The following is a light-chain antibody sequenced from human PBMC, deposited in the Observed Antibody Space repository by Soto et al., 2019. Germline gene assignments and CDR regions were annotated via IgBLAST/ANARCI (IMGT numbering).Light chain of an antibody. V-gene: IGKV1-5*03. Sequence: DIQMTQSPSALSASVGDRVIITGRASQSISSWLAWYQQKPGKAPNLLIYRASTLKSGIPSRFSGSGSGTEFTLTISSLQPDDFATYYCQQYDRASWTFGPGTKVEIK. CDR1: QSISSW. CDR2: RAS. J-gene: IGKJ1*01. CDR3: QQYDRASWT.